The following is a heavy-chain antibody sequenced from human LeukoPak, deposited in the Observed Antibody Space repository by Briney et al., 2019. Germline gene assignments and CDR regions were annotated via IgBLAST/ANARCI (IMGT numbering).Heavy chain of an antibody. Sequence: GESLTLSCAASGFTFSSYSLNWVRQPPRKGLEWVSSISSSSSYIYYADSVKGRFTISRDNSKNSLYVQMNGLRAKGTAVCYCVRDIYGVEVTNYWGEGALVTVSS. CDR2: ISSSSSYI. V-gene: IGHV3-21*01. CDR3: VRDIYGVEVTNY. J-gene: IGHJ4*02. D-gene: IGHD5/OR15-5a*01. CDR1: GFTFSSYS.